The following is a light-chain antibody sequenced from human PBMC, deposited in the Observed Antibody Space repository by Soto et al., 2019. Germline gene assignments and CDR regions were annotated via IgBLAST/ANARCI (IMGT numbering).Light chain of an antibody. CDR2: DAS. CDR1: QCVYRNY. Sequence: EVVMTQSPGTLSLSPGERATLSCRASQCVYRNYLAWYQQKPGQAPRLLIYDASSRATGIPDRFSGSGSETDFTLTITRLEPEDFAFYYCQQYASSVTFGGGTKVEIK. V-gene: IGKV3-20*01. CDR3: QQYASSVT. J-gene: IGKJ4*01.